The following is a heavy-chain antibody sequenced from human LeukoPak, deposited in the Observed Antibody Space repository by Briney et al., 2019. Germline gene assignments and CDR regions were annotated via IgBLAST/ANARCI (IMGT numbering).Heavy chain of an antibody. CDR1: GFTINSYS. V-gene: IGHV3-21*01. Sequence: GGTLTLSCTASGFTINSYSRNWVRQAPGKGLEWVSRISSSSSYIYYADSVKGRSTISRDNAKNSLYLQMTSLRAEDTAVYYCSRSSMVRGIMDYYYGMDVWGKGTTVTVSS. CDR3: SRSSMVRGIMDYYYGMDV. J-gene: IGHJ6*04. D-gene: IGHD3-10*01. CDR2: ISSSSSYI.